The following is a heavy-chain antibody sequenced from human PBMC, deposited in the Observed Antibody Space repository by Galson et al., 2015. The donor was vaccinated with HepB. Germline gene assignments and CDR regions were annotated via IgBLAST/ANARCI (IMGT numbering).Heavy chain of an antibody. CDR1: GFIFSNYG. J-gene: IGHJ2*01. V-gene: IGHV3-33*01. Sequence: SLRLSCAASGFIFSNYGMHWVRQAPGQGLEWVAVVWHDGSDKYYVDSVKGRFTISRGNSKNTLYLQMDSLRAEDSAVYYCARFSTDWSFDLWGRGTVVTVSS. CDR2: VWHDGSDK. CDR3: ARFSTDWSFDL.